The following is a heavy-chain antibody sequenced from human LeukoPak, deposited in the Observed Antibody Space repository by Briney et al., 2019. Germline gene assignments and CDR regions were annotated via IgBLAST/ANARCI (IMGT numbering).Heavy chain of an antibody. V-gene: IGHV4-4*07. CDR3: ARDGDDYSNYYWFDP. J-gene: IGHJ5*02. CDR2: IYTSGST. Sequence: TSETLSLTCTVSSGSISSYYWSWIRQPAGKGLEWIGRIYTSGSTNYNPSLKSRVTMSVDTSKNQFSLKLSSVTAADTAVYYCARDGDDYSNYYWFDPWGQGTLVTVSS. CDR1: SGSISSYY. D-gene: IGHD4-11*01.